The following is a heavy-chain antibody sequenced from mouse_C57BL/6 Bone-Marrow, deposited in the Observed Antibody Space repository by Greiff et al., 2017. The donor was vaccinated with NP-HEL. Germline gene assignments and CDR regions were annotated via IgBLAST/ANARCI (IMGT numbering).Heavy chain of an antibody. D-gene: IGHD1-1*01. J-gene: IGHJ3*01. V-gene: IGHV1-7*01. CDR1: GYTFTSYW. Sequence: QVHVKQSGAELAKPGASVKLSCKASGYTFTSYWMHWVKQRPGQGLEWIGYINPSSGYTKYNQKFKDKATLTADKSSSTAYMQLSSLTYEDSAVYYCARYYYYGSSWFAYWGQGTLVTVSA. CDR2: INPSSGYT. CDR3: ARYYYYGSSWFAY.